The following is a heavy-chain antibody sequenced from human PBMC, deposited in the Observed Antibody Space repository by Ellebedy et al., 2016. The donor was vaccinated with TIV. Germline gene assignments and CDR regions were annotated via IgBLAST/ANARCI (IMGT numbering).Heavy chain of an antibody. J-gene: IGHJ6*03. D-gene: IGHD1-26*01. CDR1: GDTFDSYW. V-gene: IGHV5-51*01. CDR2: IYPSDSDT. CDR3: VPVGPPRSGYYHSIDV. Sequence: GESLKISCKDSGDTFDSYWIAWVRQKTGKGLEWMGIIYPSDSDTRDSPSFQGPVSISVKKSLNTAYLQLNRLKAPNTATYYCVPVGPPRSGYYHSIDVWGKGTTVTVSS.